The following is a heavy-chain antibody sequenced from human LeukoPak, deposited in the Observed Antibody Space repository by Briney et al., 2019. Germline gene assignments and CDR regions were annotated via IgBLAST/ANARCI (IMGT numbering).Heavy chain of an antibody. Sequence: ASVKVSCKASGYTFTGYYLHWVRQAPGRGLEWMGWIKSNSGDTNYAQKFEGRVTMTRDTSISTAYMELSSLRSDDTAVYYCARGGVGNFDLWGQGTLVTVSS. CDR2: IKSNSGDT. D-gene: IGHD1-26*01. CDR3: ARGGVGNFDL. V-gene: IGHV1-2*02. CDR1: GYTFTGYY. J-gene: IGHJ4*02.